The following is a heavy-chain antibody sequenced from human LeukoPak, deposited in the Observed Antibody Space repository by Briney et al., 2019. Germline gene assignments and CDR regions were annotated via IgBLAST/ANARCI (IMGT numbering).Heavy chain of an antibody. CDR3: ARAWIQLWLVGY. D-gene: IGHD5-18*01. V-gene: IGHV3-30*02. J-gene: IGHJ4*02. CDR1: GFTFSSYG. Sequence: GGSLRLSCAASGFTFSSYGMHWVRQAPGKGLEWVAFIRYDGSNKYYADSVKGRFTISRDNSKNTLYLQMNSLRAEDTAVYYCARAWIQLWLVGYWGQGTLVTVSS. CDR2: IRYDGSNK.